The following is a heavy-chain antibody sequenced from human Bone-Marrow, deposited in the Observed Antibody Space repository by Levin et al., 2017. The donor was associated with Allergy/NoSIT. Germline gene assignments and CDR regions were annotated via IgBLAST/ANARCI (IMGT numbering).Heavy chain of an antibody. Sequence: PAASVKVSCKGSGYNFGNYWIGWVRLMPGKGLEWMGVIYPGDSDTRYSPSFQGQVTISADKSISTAYLQWRSLKASDSAIYYCARRGPSQGWFDPWGQGTLVTVSS. CDR3: ARRGPSQGWFDP. J-gene: IGHJ5*02. CDR2: IYPGDSDT. D-gene: IGHD3-16*01. CDR1: GYNFGNYW. V-gene: IGHV5-51*01.